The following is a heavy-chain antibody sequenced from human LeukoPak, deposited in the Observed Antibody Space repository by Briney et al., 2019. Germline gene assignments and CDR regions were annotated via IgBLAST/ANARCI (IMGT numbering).Heavy chain of an antibody. Sequence: SETLSLTCTVSGYSISSGYYWGWIRQPPGKGLEWIGSIFYSGSTYYNPSLKSRVTISVDTSKNQFSLKLSSVTAADTAVYYCARQYSSGWYGGYYFDYWGQGTLVTVSS. CDR1: GYSISSGYY. CDR3: ARQYSSGWYGGYYFDY. CDR2: IFYSGST. V-gene: IGHV4-38-2*02. J-gene: IGHJ4*02. D-gene: IGHD6-19*01.